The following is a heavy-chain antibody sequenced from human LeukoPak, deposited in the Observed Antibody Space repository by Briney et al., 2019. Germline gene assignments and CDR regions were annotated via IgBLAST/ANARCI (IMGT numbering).Heavy chain of an antibody. V-gene: IGHV3-30*03. Sequence: GGSLRLSCAASGFTFRTYGMHWVRQAPGKGLEWVAFISYNGSNTYFGDSVKGRFTISRDNSENTLYLEMHSLRPEDTAVYYCASYDYVWGSYRYTGAPNFDYWGQGTLATVSS. CDR2: ISYNGSNT. CDR3: ASYDYVWGSYRYTGAPNFDY. CDR1: GFTFRTYG. D-gene: IGHD3-16*02. J-gene: IGHJ4*02.